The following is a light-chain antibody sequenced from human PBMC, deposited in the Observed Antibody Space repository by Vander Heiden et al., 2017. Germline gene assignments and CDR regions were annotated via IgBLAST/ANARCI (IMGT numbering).Light chain of an antibody. J-gene: IGKJ2*01. CDR2: GAS. CDR3: QQYNNWPYT. CDR1: QSVSSN. V-gene: IGKV3-15*01. Sequence: DIVMTPSPATLSVSPGESATLSCRASQSVSSNLAWYQQKPGQAPRLLIYGASTRATGIPARFSGSGSGTEFTLTISSLQSEDFAVYYCQQYNNWPYTFGQGTKLEIK.